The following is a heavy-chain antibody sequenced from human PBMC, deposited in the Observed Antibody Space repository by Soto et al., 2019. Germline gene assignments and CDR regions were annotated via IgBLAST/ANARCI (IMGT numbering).Heavy chain of an antibody. J-gene: IGHJ4*02. Sequence: PSETLSLTCAVSGYSISSTYYWGWVRQAPGKGLEWIGTIYHSGGTYYSPSLKSRVTMSVDTSKNQFSLKLSSVTAADTAVYYCATTQAAVNTPFDSWGQGTQVTVSS. CDR3: ATTQAAVNTPFDS. CDR1: GYSISSTYY. CDR2: IYHSGGT. D-gene: IGHD6-13*01. V-gene: IGHV4-38-2*01.